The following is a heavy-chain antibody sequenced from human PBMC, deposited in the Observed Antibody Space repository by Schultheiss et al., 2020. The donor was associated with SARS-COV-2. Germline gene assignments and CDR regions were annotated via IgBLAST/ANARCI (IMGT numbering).Heavy chain of an antibody. D-gene: IGHD6-13*01. Sequence: GGSLRLSCAASGFTFSSYGMHWVRQAPGKGLEWVAVISYDGSNKYYADSVKGRFTISRDNSKNTLYLQMNSLRAEDTAVYYCAKGIAAAGTLDYWGQGTLVTVSS. V-gene: IGHV3-30*18. CDR3: AKGIAAAGTLDY. J-gene: IGHJ4*02. CDR1: GFTFSSYG. CDR2: ISYDGSNK.